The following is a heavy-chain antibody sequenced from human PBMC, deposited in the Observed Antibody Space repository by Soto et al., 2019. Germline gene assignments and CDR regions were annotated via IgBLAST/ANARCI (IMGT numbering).Heavy chain of an antibody. CDR1: GFTFSSYA. Sequence: GGSLRLSCAASGFTFSSYAMSWVRQAPGQGLEWVSAISGSGGSAYYADSVKGRFTISSDNSKTTLYLQMNSLRAEDTAVYYCAKDPTDPYYYDYYGMDVWGPGTTVTVCS. V-gene: IGHV3-23*01. CDR3: AKDPTDPYYYDYYGMDV. CDR2: ISGSGGSA. J-gene: IGHJ6*02.